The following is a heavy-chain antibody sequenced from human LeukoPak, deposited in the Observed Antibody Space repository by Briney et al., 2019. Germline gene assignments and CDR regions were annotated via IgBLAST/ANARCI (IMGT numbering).Heavy chain of an antibody. CDR2: ISGSGGST. D-gene: IGHD3-10*01. J-gene: IGHJ3*02. CDR1: GFTFSSYA. CDR3: ARWYYGSGSYYNPTGGAFDI. V-gene: IGHV3-23*01. Sequence: GGSLRLSCAASGFTFSSYAMSWVRQAPGKGLEGVSAISGSGGSTYYADSVKGRFTISRDNAKNSLYLQMNSLRAEDTAVYYCARWYYGSGSYYNPTGGAFDIWGQGTVVTVSS.